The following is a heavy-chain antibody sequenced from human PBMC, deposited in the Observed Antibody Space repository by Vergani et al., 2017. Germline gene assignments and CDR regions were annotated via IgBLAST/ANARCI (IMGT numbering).Heavy chain of an antibody. V-gene: IGHV3-74*01. Sequence: EVQLVESGGGLVQPGGSLRLSCAASGFTFSSYWMHLVRQAPGKGLVWVSRINSDGSRTSYADSVKGRFTISRDNAKNTLYLQMNSLRVEDTAVYYCAREGTSIPNAFDIWGQGTMVTVSS. CDR2: INSDGSRT. D-gene: IGHD6-6*01. J-gene: IGHJ3*02. CDR3: AREGTSIPNAFDI. CDR1: GFTFSSYW.